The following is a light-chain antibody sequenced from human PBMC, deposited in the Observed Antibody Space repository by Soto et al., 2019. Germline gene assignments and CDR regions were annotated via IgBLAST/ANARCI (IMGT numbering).Light chain of an antibody. Sequence: DIPMTQSPSSLSASVGARVSITCQASQGIRTSLSWFQQKAGRAPKLLIYGASNLETGVPSRFRGSGSGRDFTFTISSLQPEDIATYYCQHYDNLPPFTFGPGTKVDIK. CDR3: QHYDNLPPFT. CDR2: GAS. CDR1: QGIRTS. V-gene: IGKV1-33*01. J-gene: IGKJ3*01.